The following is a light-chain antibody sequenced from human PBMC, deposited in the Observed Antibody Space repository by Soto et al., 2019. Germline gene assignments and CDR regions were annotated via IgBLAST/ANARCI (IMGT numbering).Light chain of an antibody. J-gene: IGLJ3*02. Sequence: QPVLTQSPSASASLGASVKLTCTLSSGHSSYAIAWHQQQPEKGPRYLMKLNSDGSHTKGDGIPDRFSGSSSGAERYLTISSRQSEDEADYYCQTWGTGIRVFGGGTKLTAL. CDR3: QTWGTGIRV. CDR1: SGHSSYA. V-gene: IGLV4-69*01. CDR2: LNSDGSH.